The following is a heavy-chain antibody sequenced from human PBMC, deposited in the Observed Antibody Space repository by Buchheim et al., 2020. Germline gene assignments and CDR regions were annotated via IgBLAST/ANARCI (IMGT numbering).Heavy chain of an antibody. J-gene: IGHJ4*02. V-gene: IGHV3-30*18. CDR3: AKQGTRGGDCYFPN. D-gene: IGHD2-21*02. Sequence: QVQLVESGGGVVQPGRSLRLSCAASGFTFSSYGMHWVRQAPGKGLEWVAVISYDGSNKYYADSVKGRFTISRDNSKNTLYRQMNSLRAEDTAVYYCAKQGTRGGDCYFPNWGQGTL. CDR2: ISYDGSNK. CDR1: GFTFSSYG.